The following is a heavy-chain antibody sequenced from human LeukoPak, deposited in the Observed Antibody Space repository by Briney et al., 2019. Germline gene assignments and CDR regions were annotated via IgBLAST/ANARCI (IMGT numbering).Heavy chain of an antibody. D-gene: IGHD5-18*01. J-gene: IGHJ4*02. CDR3: TRSWIQLWTPDFDH. Sequence: VASVKVSCKASGGTFSGHYLHWVRQAPGQGLEWMGRINPNSGGTKYAQKFQNRVTMTSDTSVSTAYMELNGLRSDDTAIYYCTRSWIQLWTPDFDHWGQGTLVTVSS. V-gene: IGHV1-2*06. CDR2: INPNSGGT. CDR1: GGTFSGHY.